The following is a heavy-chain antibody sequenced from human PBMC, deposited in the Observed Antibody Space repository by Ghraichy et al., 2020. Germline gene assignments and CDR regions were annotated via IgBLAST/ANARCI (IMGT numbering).Heavy chain of an antibody. CDR1: GFTFSDYY. D-gene: IGHD2-21*01. Sequence: GGSLRLSCAASGFTFSDYYMSWIRQAPGKGLEWVSYISSSGSTIYYADSVKGRFTISRDNAKNSLYLQMNSLRAEDTAVYYCVVVAKDYYGMDVWGQGTTVTVSS. CDR3: VVVAKDYYGMDV. V-gene: IGHV3-11*01. CDR2: ISSSGSTI. J-gene: IGHJ6*02.